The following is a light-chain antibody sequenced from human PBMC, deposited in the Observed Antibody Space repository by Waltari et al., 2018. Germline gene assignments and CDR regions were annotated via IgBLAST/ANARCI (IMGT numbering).Light chain of an antibody. CDR3: AAWDGSLTIL. CDR2: ENE. V-gene: IGLV1-47*01. Sequence: QSVLSQPPSVSGTPGQRVTISCSGSNSNIGSHDVYWFQQLPGTAPKLLIYENEGRPSGVPGRFSGSKSGTSASLTITGLRSEDEADYCCAAWDGSLTILFGGGTKVTVL. J-gene: IGLJ2*01. CDR1: NSNIGSHD.